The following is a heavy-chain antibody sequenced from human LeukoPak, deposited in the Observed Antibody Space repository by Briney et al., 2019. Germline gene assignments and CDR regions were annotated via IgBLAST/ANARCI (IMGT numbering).Heavy chain of an antibody. CDR3: AREPARGSYTDAFDI. J-gene: IGHJ3*02. CDR1: GFTFSSYA. D-gene: IGHD1-26*01. CDR2: ISGSGGST. V-gene: IGHV3-23*01. Sequence: PGGSLRLSCATSGFTFSSYALSWVRQAPGKGLEWVSTISGSGGSTSYADSVKGRFTISRDNSKNTLYLHMNSLRAEDTAVYYYAREPARGSYTDAFDIWGQGTMVTVSS.